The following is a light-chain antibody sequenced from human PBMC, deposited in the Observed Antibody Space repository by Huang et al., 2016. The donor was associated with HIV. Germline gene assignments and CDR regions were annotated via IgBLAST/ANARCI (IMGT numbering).Light chain of an antibody. J-gene: IGKJ3*01. V-gene: IGKV1-33*01. CDR3: QQYDNLLT. Sequence: DIQMTQSPSSLSASVGDRVTITCQASQDISNYLNWYQQKQGKAPKLLIYDASNLETGVPSRFSGSGSGTDFTFTISSLQPEDIATYYCQQYDNLLTFGPGTKVDI. CDR1: QDISNY. CDR2: DAS.